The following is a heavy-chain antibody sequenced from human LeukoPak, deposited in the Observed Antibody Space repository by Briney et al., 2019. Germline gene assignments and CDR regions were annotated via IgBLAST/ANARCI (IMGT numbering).Heavy chain of an antibody. Sequence: PSETLSLTCTVSGGSISSSSYYWGWIRQPPGKGLEWIGSIYYSGSTYYNPSLKSRVTISVDTSKNQFSLKLSSVTAADTAVYYCARVPKYYDILRFDPWGQGTLVTVSS. CDR3: ARVPKYYDILRFDP. CDR2: IYYSGST. V-gene: IGHV4-39*07. CDR1: GGSISSSSYY. J-gene: IGHJ5*02. D-gene: IGHD3-9*01.